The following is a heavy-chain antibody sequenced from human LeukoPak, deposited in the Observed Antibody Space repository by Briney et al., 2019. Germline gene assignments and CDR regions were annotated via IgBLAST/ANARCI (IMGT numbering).Heavy chain of an antibody. CDR2: IIPIFGSA. CDR1: GGTFSSYA. D-gene: IGHD6-6*01. CDR3: ASSSSSHYYFDY. J-gene: IGHJ4*02. Sequence: SVKVSCKASGGTFSSYAISWVRQAPGQGLEWMGGIIPIFGSANYAQKFQGRVTITADESTSTAYMELSSLRSEDTAVYYCASSSSSHYYFDYWGQGTLVTVSS. V-gene: IGHV1-69*13.